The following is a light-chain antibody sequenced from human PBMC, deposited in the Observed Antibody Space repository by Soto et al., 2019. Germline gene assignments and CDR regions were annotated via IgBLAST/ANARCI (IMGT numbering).Light chain of an antibody. CDR1: QSVTTF. CDR2: DAS. CDR3: QQRTNWPLT. J-gene: IGKJ4*01. V-gene: IGKV3-11*01. Sequence: PGERATLSCRASQSVTTFLAWYQQKPGQAPRLLIYDASKRATGIPARFSGSGSGTDFTLTISSLEPEDFAVYYCQQRTNWPLTFGGETKFEIK.